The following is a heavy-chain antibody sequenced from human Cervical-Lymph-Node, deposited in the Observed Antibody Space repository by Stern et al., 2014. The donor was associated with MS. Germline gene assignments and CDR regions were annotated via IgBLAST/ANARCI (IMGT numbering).Heavy chain of an antibody. V-gene: IGHV1-18*01. CDR1: GYNFNRYG. CDR2: ISAYNGNT. D-gene: IGHD2-15*01. CDR3: ARGLLGSENAFYI. J-gene: IGHJ3*02. Sequence: QDQLVQSGAEVKKPGASEKVSCKASGYNFNRYGISWMRQAPGQELEGMGWISAYNGNTNYAQKLQVRVTMTTDTSTSTAYMELRSLRSDDTAVYYCARGLLGSENAFYIWGQGTMVTVSS.